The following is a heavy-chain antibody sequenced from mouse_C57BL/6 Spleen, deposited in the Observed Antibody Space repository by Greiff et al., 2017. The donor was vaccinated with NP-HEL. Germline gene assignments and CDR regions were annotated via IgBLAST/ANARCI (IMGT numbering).Heavy chain of an antibody. J-gene: IGHJ1*03. CDR2: ISYDGSN. Sequence: EVQLQESGPGLVKPSPSLSLTCSVTGYSITSGYYWNWIRQFPGNKLEWMGYISYDGSNNYNPSLKNRISLTRDTSKNQFFLKLKSLTTEDTATYDGASYYYGSSYVDWYFDVWGTGTTVTVSS. CDR1: GYSITSGYY. V-gene: IGHV3-6*01. D-gene: IGHD1-1*01. CDR3: ASYYYGSSYVDWYFDV.